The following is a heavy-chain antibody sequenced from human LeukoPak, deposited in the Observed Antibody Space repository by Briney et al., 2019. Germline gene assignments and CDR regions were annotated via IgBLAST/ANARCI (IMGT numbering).Heavy chain of an antibody. CDR1: GFTLSSYA. Sequence: GGSLRLSCAASGFTLSSYAMHRVRQAPGKGLEYVSAISSNGGSTYYANSVKGRFTISRDNSKNTLYLQMGSLRAEDMAVYYCARGRFGEQKPGDYWGQGTLVTVSS. D-gene: IGHD3-10*01. V-gene: IGHV3-64*01. J-gene: IGHJ4*02. CDR3: ARGRFGEQKPGDY. CDR2: ISSNGGST.